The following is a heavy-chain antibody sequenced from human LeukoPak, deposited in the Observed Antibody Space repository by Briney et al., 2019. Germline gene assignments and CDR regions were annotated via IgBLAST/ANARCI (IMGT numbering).Heavy chain of an antibody. CDR2: IRYDGSNK. V-gene: IGHV3-30*02. J-gene: IGHJ4*02. CDR1: GFTFGSYG. D-gene: IGHD1-26*01. CDR3: AKGFGSYYSSGVYMAY. Sequence: GGSLRLSCAASGFTFGSYGMHWVRQAPGKGLEWVAFIRYDGSNKYYADSVKGRFTISRDNSKKTLYLQMKSLRAEDTAVYYCAKGFGSYYSSGVYMAYWGQGTLVTVSS.